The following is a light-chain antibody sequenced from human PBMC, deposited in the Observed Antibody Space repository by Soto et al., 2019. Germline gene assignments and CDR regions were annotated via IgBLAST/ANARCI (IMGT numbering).Light chain of an antibody. Sequence: EIVLTQSPGTLSLSPGERATLSXRASQTISNTFLDGDQQRPGTAPRXXRDWGSSRATSGADTFSGGGAVTYFTLTSSRLEPAAFAVYSCQHYTTASLTFGPGTRLEIK. J-gene: IGKJ5*01. CDR1: QTISNTF. V-gene: IGKV3-20*01. CDR3: QHYTTASLT. CDR2: WGS.